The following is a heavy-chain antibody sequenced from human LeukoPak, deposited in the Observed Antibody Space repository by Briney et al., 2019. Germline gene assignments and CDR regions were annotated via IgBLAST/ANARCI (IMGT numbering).Heavy chain of an antibody. CDR3: ARETIGVANFDY. CDR1: GYTFTGYY. CDR2: INPNSGGT. Sequence: ASVKVSCKASGYTFTGYYMHWVRQAPGQGLEWMGRINPNSGGTNYAQKFQGRVTMTRDTSISTAYMELSRLRSDDTAVYYCARETIGVANFDYWGQGTLVTGSS. V-gene: IGHV1-2*06. J-gene: IGHJ4*02. D-gene: IGHD3-3*01.